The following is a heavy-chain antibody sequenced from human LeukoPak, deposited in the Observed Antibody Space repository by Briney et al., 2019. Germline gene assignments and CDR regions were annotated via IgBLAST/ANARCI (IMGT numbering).Heavy chain of an antibody. CDR3: AKDIGYGDYAVDY. CDR2: ISWNSGSI. CDR1: GFTFDDYA. J-gene: IGHJ4*02. V-gene: IGHV3-9*01. D-gene: IGHD4-17*01. Sequence: PGGSLRLSCAASGFTFDDYAMHWVRQAPGKGLGWVSGISWNSGSIGYADSVKGRFTISRDNAKNSLYLQMNSLRAEDTALYYCAKDIGYGDYAVDYWGQGTLVTVSS.